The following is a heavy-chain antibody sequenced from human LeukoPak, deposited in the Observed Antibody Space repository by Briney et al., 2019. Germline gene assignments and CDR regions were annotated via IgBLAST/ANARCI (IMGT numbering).Heavy chain of an antibody. Sequence: ASVKVSCKASGYTFTNYDIIWVRQATGQGPEWMGWMNPKSGNTGYAQKFQGRVTMTRNTSISTAYMELSSLRSDDTAVYYWGRDQDIVVVVAALRQREMGGFDPWGQGTLVTVSS. CDR2: MNPKSGNT. V-gene: IGHV1-8*01. CDR1: GYTFTNYD. J-gene: IGHJ5*02. CDR3: GRDQDIVVVVAALRQREMGGFDP. D-gene: IGHD2-15*01.